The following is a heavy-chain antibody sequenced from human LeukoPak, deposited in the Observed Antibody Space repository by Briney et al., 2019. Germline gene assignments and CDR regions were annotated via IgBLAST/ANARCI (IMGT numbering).Heavy chain of an antibody. J-gene: IGHJ4*02. CDR3: ARDGRYDSSGYYPRPFDY. V-gene: IGHV4-59*01. CDR1: GGFISSYY. D-gene: IGHD3-22*01. Sequence: SETLSLACTVSGGFISSYYWSWIRQPPGKGLEWIGYIYNPSLKSRVTISVDTSKNQFSLKLSSVTAADTAVYYCARDGRYDSSGYYPRPFDYWGQGTQVTVSS. CDR2: IY.